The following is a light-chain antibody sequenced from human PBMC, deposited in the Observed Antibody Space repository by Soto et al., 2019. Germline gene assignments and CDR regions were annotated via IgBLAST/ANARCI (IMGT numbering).Light chain of an antibody. Sequence: QSALTQPASVSGSPGQSITISCTGTSSDVGSYTLVSWYQQHPGKAPKLMIYEGTKRPSGVSNRFSGSKSGNTASLTISGLQAEDEADYYCCLYAGTTTFVFGGGTKLTV. CDR3: CLYAGTTTFV. CDR2: EGT. CDR1: SSDVGSYTL. J-gene: IGLJ2*01. V-gene: IGLV2-23*03.